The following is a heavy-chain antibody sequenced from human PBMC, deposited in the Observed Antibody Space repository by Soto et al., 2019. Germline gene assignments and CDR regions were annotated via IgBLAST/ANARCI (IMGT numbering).Heavy chain of an antibody. CDR1: GFTFSSYS. J-gene: IGHJ6*03. D-gene: IGHD3-9*01. CDR2: ISSSSSTI. Sequence: GGSLRLSCAASGFTFSSYSMNWVRQAPGKGLEWVSYISSSSSTIYYADSVKGRFTISRDNAKNSLYLQMNSLRAEDTAVYYCARDTNDILTGYYGVGVYYMDVWGKGTTVTVSS. V-gene: IGHV3-48*01. CDR3: ARDTNDILTGYYGVGVYYMDV.